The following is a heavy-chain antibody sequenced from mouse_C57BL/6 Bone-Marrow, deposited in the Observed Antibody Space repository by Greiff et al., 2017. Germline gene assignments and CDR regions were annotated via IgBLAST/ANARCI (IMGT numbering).Heavy chain of an antibody. V-gene: IGHV1-74*01. Sequence: QVQLQQPGAELVKPGASVKVSCKASGYTFTSYWMHWVKQRPGQGLEWIGRIHPSDSDTNYNQKFKGKATLTVDKSYSTAYMQLSSLTSEDSAVYYCAIEGITTVVATDYWGQGTTLTVSS. CDR2: IHPSDSDT. CDR1: GYTFTSYW. D-gene: IGHD1-1*01. J-gene: IGHJ2*01. CDR3: AIEGITTVVATDY.